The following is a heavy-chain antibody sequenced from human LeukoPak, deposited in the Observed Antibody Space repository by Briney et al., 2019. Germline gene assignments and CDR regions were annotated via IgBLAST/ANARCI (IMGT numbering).Heavy chain of an antibody. V-gene: IGHV4-34*01. J-gene: IGHJ6*02. CDR3: ASGPSKKRARIDV. CDR1: GFTFSSYA. Sequence: PGGSLRLSCAASGFTFSSYAMHWVRQPPGKGLEWIGEINDSGSTNYNPSLKSRVTISVDTSKNQFSLKLSSVTAADTAVYYCASGPSKKRARIDVWGQGTTVTVS. D-gene: IGHD6-25*01. CDR2: INDSGST.